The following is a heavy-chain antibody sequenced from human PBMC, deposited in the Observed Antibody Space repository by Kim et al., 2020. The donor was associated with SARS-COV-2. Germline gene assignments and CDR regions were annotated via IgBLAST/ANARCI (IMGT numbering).Heavy chain of an antibody. CDR1: GFTFGDYG. Sequence: GGSLRLSCAASGFTFGDYGMSWVRQAPGKGLEWVSGINWNGGSTGYADSVKGRFTISRDNAKNSLYLQMNSLRAEDTALYYCARGRKQWLTYYYYYGMDVWGQGTKVTVSS. D-gene: IGHD6-19*01. J-gene: IGHJ6*02. CDR2: INWNGGST. CDR3: ARGRKQWLTYYYYYGMDV. V-gene: IGHV3-20*04.